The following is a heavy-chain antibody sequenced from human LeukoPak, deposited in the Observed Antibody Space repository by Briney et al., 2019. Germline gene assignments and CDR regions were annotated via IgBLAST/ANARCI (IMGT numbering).Heavy chain of an antibody. D-gene: IGHD1-26*01. CDR2: ISGDAGST. CDR1: GFTFSNYA. CDR3: AKKEGGFDH. J-gene: IGHJ4*02. V-gene: IGHV3-23*01. Sequence: GGSLRLSCAASGFTFSNYAMSWVRQAPGRGLEWVSAISGDAGSTYYADSVKGRFTISRDNSKNALYLQVNSLRADDTAVYYCAKKEGGFDHWGQGALVTVSS.